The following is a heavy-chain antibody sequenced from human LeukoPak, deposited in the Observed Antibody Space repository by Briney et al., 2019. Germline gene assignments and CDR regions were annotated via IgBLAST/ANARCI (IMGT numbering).Heavy chain of an antibody. Sequence: WGTLSLTCPASDFSLSTYALSWFRQPPGKGLDWMAPISSSGGDTFYADSVKGRFTISRDNSKNTLYLQMNSLIAEDTAVYYCAKAPPYTKYFESWGQGTLVTVSS. CDR3: AKAPPYTKYFES. D-gene: IGHD2-8*01. J-gene: IGHJ4*02. CDR1: DFSLSTYA. V-gene: IGHV3-23*01. CDR2: ISSSGGDT.